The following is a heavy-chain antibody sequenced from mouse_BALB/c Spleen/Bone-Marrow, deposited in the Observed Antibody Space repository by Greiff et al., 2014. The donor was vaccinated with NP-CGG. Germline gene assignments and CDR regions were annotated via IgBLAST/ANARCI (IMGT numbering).Heavy chain of an antibody. D-gene: IGHD2-2*01. CDR3: GRGVTDFDY. J-gene: IGHJ2*02. CDR2: IDPANGNT. Sequence: EVQLQQSGAEFVKPEASVKLSCTASGFNIKDTYMEWVKQRPEQGLEWIGRIDPANGNTKYDPKFQGKATITADTSSNTAYLQLSSLTSEDTAVYYWGRGVTDFDYWGQGTSLTVSS. V-gene: IGHV14-3*02. CDR1: GFNIKDTY.